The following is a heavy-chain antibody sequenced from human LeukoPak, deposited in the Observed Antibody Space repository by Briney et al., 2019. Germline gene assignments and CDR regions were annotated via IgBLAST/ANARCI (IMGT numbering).Heavy chain of an antibody. CDR1: GFTFNNHA. CDR3: ASKGTSFPFDY. V-gene: IGHV3-23*01. D-gene: IGHD2-21*01. CDR2: VSGNGDGT. J-gene: IGHJ4*02. Sequence: PGGSLRLSCAASGFTFNNHAMNWVRQAPGKGLEWVSSVSGNGDGTYYADSVMGRFPISRDNSKNTVYLQMSSLRAEDTAMYYCASKGTSFPFDYWGRGTLVTVSS.